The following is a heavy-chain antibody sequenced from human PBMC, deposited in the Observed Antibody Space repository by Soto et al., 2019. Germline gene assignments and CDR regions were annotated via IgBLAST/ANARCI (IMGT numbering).Heavy chain of an antibody. J-gene: IGHJ6*02. CDR2: IIPMFGTA. Sequence: SVNVSCKASGGTFSSYAISWVRQAPGQGLELMGGIIPMFGTANYAQKFQGRVTITAXXXXXXAXMXLXXXRSEXTAVYYCARDRYCSSTSCYRSNYYYYGMDVWG. CDR3: ARDRYCSSTSCYRSNYYYYGMDV. D-gene: IGHD2-2*02. V-gene: IGHV1-69*13. CDR1: GGTFSSYA.